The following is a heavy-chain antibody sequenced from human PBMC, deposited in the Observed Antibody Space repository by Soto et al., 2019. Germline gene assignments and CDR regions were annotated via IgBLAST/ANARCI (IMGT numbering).Heavy chain of an antibody. CDR2: IIPIFGTA. CDR3: ARGGGGDFLPPNWFDP. J-gene: IGHJ5*02. CDR1: GGTFSSYA. D-gene: IGHD2-21*02. Sequence: SVKVSCKASGGTFSSYAISWVRQAPGQGLEWMGGIIPIFGTANYAQKFQGRVTITADESTSTAYMELSSLRSEDTAVYYCARGGGGDFLPPNWFDPWGQGTLVTVSS. V-gene: IGHV1-69*13.